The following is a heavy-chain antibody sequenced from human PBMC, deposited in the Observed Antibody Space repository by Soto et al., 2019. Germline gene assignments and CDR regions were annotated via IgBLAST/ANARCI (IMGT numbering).Heavy chain of an antibody. Sequence: SETLSLTCTVSGGSISSGDYYWGWIRQPPGKGLEWIGYIYYSGSTYYNPSLKSRVTISVDTSKNQFSLKLSSVTAADTAVYYCARVLTYGDYDDYWGQGTLVTVSS. D-gene: IGHD4-17*01. CDR2: IYYSGST. CDR3: ARVLTYGDYDDY. J-gene: IGHJ4*02. V-gene: IGHV4-30-4*01. CDR1: GGSISSGDYY.